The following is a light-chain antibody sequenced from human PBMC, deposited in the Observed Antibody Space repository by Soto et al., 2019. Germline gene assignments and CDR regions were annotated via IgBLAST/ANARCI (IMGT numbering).Light chain of an antibody. V-gene: IGKV3-20*01. CDR1: QSISSSF. Sequence: EIVLTQSPGIFSLSQRERSSLSCWASQSISSSFLAWYQQKPGQAPRLLIHGASTRAPGFPARFSGSGSGTDFTLTISSLQPEDFATYYCQQSYSTLRQTFGQGTKVDIK. J-gene: IGKJ1*01. CDR2: GAS. CDR3: QQSYSTLRQT.